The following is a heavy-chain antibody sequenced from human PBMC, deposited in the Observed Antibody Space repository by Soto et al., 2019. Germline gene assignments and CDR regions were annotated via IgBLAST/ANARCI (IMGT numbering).Heavy chain of an antibody. CDR1: GYTFTSFG. J-gene: IGHJ4*02. V-gene: IGHV1-18*01. CDR3: GREYCSGGSCYSPDY. CDR2: ISTYNGNT. Sequence: QVPLVQSGAEVKKPGASVKVSCKASGYTFTSFGISWVRQAPGQGLEWMGWISTYNGNTNYAQKLQGRVTMTTVTSTSTAYMELRSLRSDDTAVYYCGREYCSGGSCYSPDYWGQGTLVTVSS. D-gene: IGHD2-15*01.